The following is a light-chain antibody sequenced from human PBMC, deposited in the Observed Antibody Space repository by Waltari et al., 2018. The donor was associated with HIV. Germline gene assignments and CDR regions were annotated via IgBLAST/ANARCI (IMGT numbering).Light chain of an antibody. J-gene: IGLJ3*02. CDR3: SSYTSNITRV. V-gene: IGLV2-14*03. CDR1: SSDVGGYNY. Sequence: QSALTQPASVSGSPGQSITISCTGTSSDVGGYNYVSWYQQHPGQAPKLMSYDVSHRPSGVANRFSGAKSGNTASLTISGLQAEDEADYYCSSYTSNITRVFGGGTKLTVL. CDR2: DVS.